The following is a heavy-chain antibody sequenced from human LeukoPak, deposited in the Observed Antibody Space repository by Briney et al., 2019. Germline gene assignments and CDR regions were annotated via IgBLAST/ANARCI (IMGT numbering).Heavy chain of an antibody. CDR3: ARDGGVHDFWSGYSLGYYYYYMDV. V-gene: IGHV3-21*01. CDR2: ISSSSSYI. Sequence: GGSLRLSCAASGFTFSSYSMNWVRQAPGKGLEWVSSISSSSSYIYYADSVKGRFTISRDSAKKSLYLQMNSLRAEDTAVYYCARDGGVHDFWSGYSLGYYYYYMDVWGKGTTVTVSS. D-gene: IGHD3-3*01. CDR1: GFTFSSYS. J-gene: IGHJ6*03.